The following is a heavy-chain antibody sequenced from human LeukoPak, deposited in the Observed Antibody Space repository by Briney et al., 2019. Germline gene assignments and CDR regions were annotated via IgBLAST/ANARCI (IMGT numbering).Heavy chain of an antibody. Sequence: TGGSLRLSCAASGFTFSSYSMNWVRQAPGKGLEWVSSISSSSSYIYYADSVKGRFTISRDNSKNTLYLQMNSLRAEDTAVYYCVRDLGSSTYYFDYWGQGSLVTVSS. V-gene: IGHV3-21*04. CDR1: GFTFSSYS. D-gene: IGHD6-6*01. J-gene: IGHJ4*02. CDR2: ISSSSSYI. CDR3: VRDLGSSTYYFDY.